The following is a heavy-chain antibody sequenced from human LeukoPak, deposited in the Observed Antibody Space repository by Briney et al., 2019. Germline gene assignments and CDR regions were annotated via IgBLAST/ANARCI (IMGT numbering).Heavy chain of an antibody. CDR1: KLTFSNYW. Sequence: GGSLRLSCAASKLTFSNYWMNWVRQAPGKGLERVANIRQDGTERSYVDSVKGRFTISRDNAKNTLFLQMNSLRAEDTAVYYCARDLSLTMVRGVIDWGQGTLVTVSS. CDR3: ARDLSLTMVRGVID. CDR2: IRQDGTER. V-gene: IGHV3-7*01. J-gene: IGHJ4*02. D-gene: IGHD3-10*01.